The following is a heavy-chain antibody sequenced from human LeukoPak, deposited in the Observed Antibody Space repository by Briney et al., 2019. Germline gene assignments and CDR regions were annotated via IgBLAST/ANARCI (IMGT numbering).Heavy chain of an antibody. Sequence: PGGSLRLSCAASGFTFSSYAMSWVRQAPGKGLEWVSAISGSGGSTYYADSVKGRFTISRDNSKNTLYLQMNSLGAEDTAVYYCAKFHFGSGWFDPWGQGTLVTVSS. D-gene: IGHD3-3*01. V-gene: IGHV3-23*01. CDR2: ISGSGGST. CDR3: AKFHFGSGWFDP. CDR1: GFTFSSYA. J-gene: IGHJ5*02.